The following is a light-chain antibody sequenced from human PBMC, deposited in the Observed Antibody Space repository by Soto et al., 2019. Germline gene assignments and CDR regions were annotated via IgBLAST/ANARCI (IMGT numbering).Light chain of an antibody. CDR1: QSVTSGY. J-gene: IGKJ5*01. CDR3: QHYSSSPPAIT. CDR2: GAS. V-gene: IGKV3-20*01. Sequence: EIVLTQSPGTLSLSPGERATLSCRASQSVTSGYLAWYQQQPNQAPRLLIYGASYSATDIPDRFSGGGSGTDFTLTISRLEPEDFAVYYCQHYSSSPPAITFGQGTRLEIK.